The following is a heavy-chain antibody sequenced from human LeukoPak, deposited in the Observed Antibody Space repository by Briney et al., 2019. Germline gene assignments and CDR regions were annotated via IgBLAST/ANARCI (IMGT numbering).Heavy chain of an antibody. Sequence: PGGSLRLSCAASGFTFSSYAMSWVRQAPGKGLEWVSAISGSGGSTYYADSVKGRFNISRDNSKNTLYLQMNSLRAEDTAVYYCANMRKEKQLWLRGRGYYFDYWGQGTLVTVSS. CDR2: ISGSGGST. CDR1: GFTFSSYA. CDR3: ANMRKEKQLWLRGRGYYFDY. J-gene: IGHJ4*02. D-gene: IGHD5-18*01. V-gene: IGHV3-23*01.